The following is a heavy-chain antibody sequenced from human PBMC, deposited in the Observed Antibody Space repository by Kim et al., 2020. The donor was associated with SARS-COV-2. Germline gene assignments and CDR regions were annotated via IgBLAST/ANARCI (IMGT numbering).Heavy chain of an antibody. V-gene: IGHV3-53*01. CDR3: ARDTTAGDY. D-gene: IGHD4-17*01. J-gene: IGHJ4*02. Sequence: FTISRDNSKTTLYLQMNSLRAEDTAVYYCARDTTAGDYWGQGTLVTVSS.